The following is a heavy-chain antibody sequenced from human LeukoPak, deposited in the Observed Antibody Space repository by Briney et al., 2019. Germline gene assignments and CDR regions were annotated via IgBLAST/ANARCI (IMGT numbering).Heavy chain of an antibody. J-gene: IGHJ4*02. Sequence: GGSLRLSCAASGFTFSSYWMSWVRQAPGKGLEWVANIKQDGSEKYYVDSVKGRFTISRDNAKNSLYLQMNSLRAEDTAVYYCTTDSGYDPFDYWGQGTLVTVSS. V-gene: IGHV3-7*03. CDR1: GFTFSSYW. CDR3: TTDSGYDPFDY. CDR2: IKQDGSEK. D-gene: IGHD5-12*01.